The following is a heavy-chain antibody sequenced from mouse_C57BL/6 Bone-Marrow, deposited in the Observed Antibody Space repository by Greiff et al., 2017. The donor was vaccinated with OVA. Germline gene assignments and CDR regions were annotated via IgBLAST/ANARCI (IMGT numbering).Heavy chain of an antibody. D-gene: IGHD1-1*01. J-gene: IGHJ3*01. Sequence: EVKLVESGGGLVQPKGSLKLSCAASGFTFNTYAMHWVRQAPGKGLEWVARIRSKSSNYATYYADSVKDRFSISRDDSQSMLYLQMNNLKTEDTAMYYCVREGNYYGSSWFAYWGQGTLVTVSA. CDR2: IRSKSSNYAT. CDR1: GFTFNTYA. V-gene: IGHV10-3*01. CDR3: VREGNYYGSSWFAY.